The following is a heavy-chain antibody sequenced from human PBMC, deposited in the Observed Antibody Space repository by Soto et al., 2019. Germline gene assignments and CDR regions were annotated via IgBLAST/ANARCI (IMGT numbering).Heavy chain of an antibody. V-gene: IGHV3-21*01. J-gene: IGHJ3*02. Sequence: EVQLVESGGGLVKPGGSLRLSCAASGFTFSSYSMNWVRQAPGKGLEWVSSISSSSSYIYYADSVKGRFTISRDNAKNSLYLQMNSLRAEDTAVYYCARGVIAAVNAFDIWGQGTMVTVSS. CDR3: ARGVIAAVNAFDI. CDR2: ISSSSSYI. CDR1: GFTFSSYS. D-gene: IGHD2-15*01.